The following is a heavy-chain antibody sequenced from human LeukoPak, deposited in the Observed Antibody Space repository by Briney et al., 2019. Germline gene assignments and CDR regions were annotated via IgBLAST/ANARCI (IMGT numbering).Heavy chain of an antibody. J-gene: IGHJ4*02. CDR3: AKDSGPFCGGDCYLMPDY. V-gene: IGHV3-30*02. CDR2: IRFHGSNK. D-gene: IGHD2-21*01. Sequence: GGSLRLSCAASGFTFRSYGMHWVRQAPGKGLEWVAFIRFHGSNKYYADSVKGRFTISRDNSKNTVYLQMNSLRAEDTAVYHCAKDSGPFCGGDCYLMPDYWGQGTLVTVSS. CDR1: GFTFRSYG.